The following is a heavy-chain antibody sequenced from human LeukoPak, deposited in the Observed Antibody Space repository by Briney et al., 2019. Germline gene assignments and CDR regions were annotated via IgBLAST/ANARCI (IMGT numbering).Heavy chain of an antibody. D-gene: IGHD2-2*01. J-gene: IGHJ4*02. Sequence: SVKVSCKASGGTFSSYAISWVRQAPGQGLEWMGGIIPIFGTANYAQKFQGRVTITADESTSTAYMELSSLRSEVTAVYYCARENQYQLASFDYWGQGTLVTVSS. CDR1: GGTFSSYA. CDR3: ARENQYQLASFDY. V-gene: IGHV1-69*13. CDR2: IIPIFGTA.